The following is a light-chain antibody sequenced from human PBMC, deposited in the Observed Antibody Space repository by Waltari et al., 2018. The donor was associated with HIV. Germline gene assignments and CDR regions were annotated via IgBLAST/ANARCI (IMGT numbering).Light chain of an antibody. V-gene: IGKV1-5*03. Sequence: DIQMTQTLSTLSASVGDRLTITCRSSQSISSWLAWYQQKPGKAPKLLIYKASSLESGVPSRFSGSGSGTEFTLTISSLQPDDFATYYCQQYNSYPYTFGQGTKLEIK. CDR1: QSISSW. J-gene: IGKJ2*01. CDR3: QQYNSYPYT. CDR2: KAS.